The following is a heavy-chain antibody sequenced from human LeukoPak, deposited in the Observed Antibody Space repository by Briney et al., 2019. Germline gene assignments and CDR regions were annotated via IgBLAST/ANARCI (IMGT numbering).Heavy chain of an antibody. CDR2: IRGSGGST. D-gene: IGHD3-10*01. CDR3: AKNYGSGSSVKYYYYMDV. V-gene: IGHV3-23*01. J-gene: IGHJ6*03. Sequence: PGGSLRLSCAASGFTFSSYGMSWVRQAPGKGLEWVSAIRGSGGSTYYADSVKGRFTISRDNSKNTLYLQMNSLRAEDSAVYYCAKNYGSGSSVKYYYYMDVWGKGTTVTVSS. CDR1: GFTFSSYG.